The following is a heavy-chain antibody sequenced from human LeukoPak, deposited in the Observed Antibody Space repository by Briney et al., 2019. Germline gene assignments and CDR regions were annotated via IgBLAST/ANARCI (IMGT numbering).Heavy chain of an antibody. Sequence: GGSLRLSCAASSFTFSSYAMSWVRQAPGKGLEWVSAISGSGGSTYYADSVKGRFTISRDNSKNTLYLQMNSLRAEDTAVYYCALIRGYSYGDYYFDYWGQGTLVTVYS. V-gene: IGHV3-23*01. D-gene: IGHD5-18*01. CDR2: ISGSGGST. CDR1: SFTFSSYA. J-gene: IGHJ4*02. CDR3: ALIRGYSYGDYYFDY.